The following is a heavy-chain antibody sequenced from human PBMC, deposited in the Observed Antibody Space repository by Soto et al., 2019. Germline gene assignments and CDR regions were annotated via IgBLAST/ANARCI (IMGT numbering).Heavy chain of an antibody. V-gene: IGHV3-30*18. D-gene: IGHD3-22*01. J-gene: IGHJ4*02. CDR1: GFTFSSYG. CDR2: ISYDGSTE. Sequence: GGSLRLSCAASGFTFSSYGMHWVRQAPGKGLEWVAIISYDGSTEYYADSVKGRFTISRDNSKNTLYLQMNSLRAEDTAVYYCAKAIVRIYDSSGPDYWGQGTLVTVSS. CDR3: AKAIVRIYDSSGPDY.